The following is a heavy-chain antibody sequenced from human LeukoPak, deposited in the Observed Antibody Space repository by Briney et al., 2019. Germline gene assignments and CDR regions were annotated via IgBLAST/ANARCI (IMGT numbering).Heavy chain of an antibody. CDR3: ARGGDAASPFDY. J-gene: IGHJ4*02. CDR2: IIPIFGTA. D-gene: IGHD5-18*01. CDR1: GGTFSSYA. V-gene: IGHV1-69*13. Sequence: SVNVSCKASGGTFSSYAISWVRQAPGQGLGWMGGIIPIFGTANYAQKFQGRVTITADESTSTAYMELSSLRSEDTAVYYCARGGDAASPFDYWGQGTLVTVSS.